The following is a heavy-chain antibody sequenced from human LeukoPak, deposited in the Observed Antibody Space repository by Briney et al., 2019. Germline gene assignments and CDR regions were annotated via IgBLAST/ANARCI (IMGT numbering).Heavy chain of an antibody. Sequence: SETLSLTCTVSGGSISSGSYYWSWIRQPAGKGLEWIGRIYTSGSTNYNPSLKSRVTISVDTSKNQFSLKLSSVTAADTAVYYCARVATDGYNPTWIDYWGQGTLVTVSS. J-gene: IGHJ4*02. CDR2: IYTSGST. V-gene: IGHV4-61*02. CDR1: GGSISSGSYY. D-gene: IGHD5-24*01. CDR3: ARVATDGYNPTWIDY.